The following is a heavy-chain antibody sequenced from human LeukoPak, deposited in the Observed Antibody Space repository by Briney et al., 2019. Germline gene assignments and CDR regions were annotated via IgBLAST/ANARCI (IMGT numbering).Heavy chain of an antibody. J-gene: IGHJ6*03. Sequence: PGGSLRLSCAASGFTFSKNSMNWCLQAPGKGLEWVSSISSSSSYIYYADSVKGRFTISRDNAKNSLYLQMNSLRAEEAAVYYWWSAGQWFGEFEYMGVWGKGTTVNVSS. D-gene: IGHD3-10*01. CDR2: ISSSSSYI. V-gene: IGHV3-21*01. CDR3: WSAGQWFGEFEYMGV. CDR1: GFTFSKNS.